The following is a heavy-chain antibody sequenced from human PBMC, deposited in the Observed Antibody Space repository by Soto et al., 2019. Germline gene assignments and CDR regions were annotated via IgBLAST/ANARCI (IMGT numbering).Heavy chain of an antibody. CDR2: ISSNSSSI. J-gene: IGHJ4*02. V-gene: IGHV3-11*01. Sequence: QVHLVESGGGLVKPGGSLRLSCAASAFKFSDYYMSWIRQAPGKGLEWVSYISSNSSSIYYADSVKGRFTISRDNAKNSRYLQMNSLRAEDTAVYYCARHYDIFTGYSTEFDIWGQGTLVTASS. D-gene: IGHD3-9*01. CDR3: ARHYDIFTGYSTEFDI. CDR1: AFKFSDYY.